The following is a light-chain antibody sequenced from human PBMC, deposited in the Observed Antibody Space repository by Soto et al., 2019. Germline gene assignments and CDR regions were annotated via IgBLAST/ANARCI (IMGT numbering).Light chain of an antibody. CDR3: LQSNNWPRT. CDR2: DAS. Sequence: EIVLTQSPATLSLSPGERATLSCRASQSVSTYLAWYQQKPGQAPRLLIYDASNRATGIPGRFSGSGSGTDFTLTISSLQPEDFAVYYCLQSNNWPRTFGPRTKVDIK. V-gene: IGKV3-11*01. J-gene: IGKJ3*01. CDR1: QSVSTY.